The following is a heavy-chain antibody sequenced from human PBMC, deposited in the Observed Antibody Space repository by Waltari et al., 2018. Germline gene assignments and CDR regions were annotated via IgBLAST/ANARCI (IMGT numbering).Heavy chain of an antibody. V-gene: IGHV1-8*01. CDR1: GYTFTSYD. CDR3: ARGGTQRGKNSGYYYFDY. J-gene: IGHJ4*02. D-gene: IGHD3-22*01. CDR2: MNTNSGNK. Sequence: QVQLVQSGAEVKKPGASVKVSCKASGYTFTSYDINWVRQATGQGLERMGWMNTNSGNKGYAQKFQGRVTMTRNTSISTAYMGLSSLRSEDTAVYYCARGGTQRGKNSGYYYFDYWGQGTLVTVSS.